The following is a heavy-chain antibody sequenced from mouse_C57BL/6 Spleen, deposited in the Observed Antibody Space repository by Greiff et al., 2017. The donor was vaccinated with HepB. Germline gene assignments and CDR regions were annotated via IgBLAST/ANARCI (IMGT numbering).Heavy chain of an antibody. CDR1: GFNIKDDY. CDR2: IDPENGDT. J-gene: IGHJ1*03. D-gene: IGHD1-1*01. V-gene: IGHV14-4*01. Sequence: VQLQQSGAELVRPGASVKLSCTASGFNIKDDYMHWVKQRPEQGLEWIGWIDPENGDTEYASKFQGKATITADTSSNTAYLQLSSLTSEDTAVYYCTFDYYGSSYGYFDVWGTGTTVTVSS. CDR3: TFDYYGSSYGYFDV.